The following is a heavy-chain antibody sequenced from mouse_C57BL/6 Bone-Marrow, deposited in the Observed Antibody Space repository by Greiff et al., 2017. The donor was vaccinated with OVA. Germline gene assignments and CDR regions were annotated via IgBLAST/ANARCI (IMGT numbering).Heavy chain of an antibody. Sequence: VQLQQPGAELVKPGASVKLSCKASGYTFTSYWMHWVKQRPGQGLEWIGMIHPNSGSTNYNEKFKSKATLTVDKSSSTAYMQLSSLTSEDSAVYYCARLKRLRSFDYWGQGTTLTVSS. J-gene: IGHJ2*01. CDR3: ARLKRLRSFDY. CDR1: GYTFTSYW. V-gene: IGHV1-64*01. D-gene: IGHD2-4*01. CDR2: IHPNSGST.